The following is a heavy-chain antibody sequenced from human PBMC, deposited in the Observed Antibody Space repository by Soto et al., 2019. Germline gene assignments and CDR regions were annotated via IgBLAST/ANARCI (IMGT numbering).Heavy chain of an antibody. J-gene: IGHJ5*02. D-gene: IGHD3-10*01. CDR1: GYTFTNND. CDR2: MNPGNGVT. V-gene: IGHV1-8*01. Sequence: SVKVSCMASGYTFTNNDVSWVRQATGQGLEGMGWMNPGNGVTGYGQKFQGKVKMTRDRSIATAYMELNSLRSEDTAIYYCARMERFGSLNWVDLWGQGTVVPVSS. CDR3: ARMERFGSLNWVDL.